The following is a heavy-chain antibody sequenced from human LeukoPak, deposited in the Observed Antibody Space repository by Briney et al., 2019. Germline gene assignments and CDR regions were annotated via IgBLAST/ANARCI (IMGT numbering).Heavy chain of an antibody. J-gene: IGHJ6*02. CDR1: GYTLTELS. CDR2: FDPEDGET. Sequence: ASAKVPCKVSGYTLTELSMHWVRQAPGKGLEWMGGFDPEDGETIYAQKFQGRVTMTEDTSTDTAYMELSSLRSEDTAVYYCATDPSWSVQLEPNYYYGMDVWGQGTTVTVSS. V-gene: IGHV1-24*01. CDR3: ATDPSWSVQLEPNYYYGMDV. D-gene: IGHD1-1*01.